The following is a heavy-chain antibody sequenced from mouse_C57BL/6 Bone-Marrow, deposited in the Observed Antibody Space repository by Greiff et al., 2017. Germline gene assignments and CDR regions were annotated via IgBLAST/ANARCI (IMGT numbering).Heavy chain of an antibody. V-gene: IGHV5-9-1*02. J-gene: IGHJ1*03. CDR3: TRAGTDWYFDV. CDR2: ISSGGDYI. Sequence: EVPGVESGEGLVKPGGSLKLSCAASGFTFSSYAMSWVRQTPEKRLEWVAYISSGGDYIYYADTVKGRFTISRDNARNTLYLQMSSLKSEDTAMYYCTRAGTDWYFDVWGTGTTVTVSS. CDR1: GFTFSSYA. D-gene: IGHD3-3*01.